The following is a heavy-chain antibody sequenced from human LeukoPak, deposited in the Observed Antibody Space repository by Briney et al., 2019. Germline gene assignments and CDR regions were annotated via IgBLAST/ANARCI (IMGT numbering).Heavy chain of an antibody. CDR2: TYYRSKWSN. CDR1: GDSVSNNSGA. CDR3: ARGGRGSFDI. V-gene: IGHV6-1*01. D-gene: IGHD2-15*01. Sequence: SQTLSLTCAISGDSVSNNSGAWNWIRQSPSRGLEWLGRTYYRSKWSNDYAVSVKSRITVNPDTSKNQFSLQLNFVTPEGTAVYYCARGGRGSFDIWGQGTMVTVSS. J-gene: IGHJ3*02.